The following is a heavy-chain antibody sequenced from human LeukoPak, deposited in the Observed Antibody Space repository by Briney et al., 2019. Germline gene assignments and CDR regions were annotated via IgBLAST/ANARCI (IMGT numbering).Heavy chain of an antibody. D-gene: IGHD6-13*01. Sequence: SETLSLTCSVSGGAISRYYWSWIRQPPGKGLEWIGYIYCSGSTNYNPSLKSRVTISVDTSKNQFSLKLSSVTAADTAVYYCARGASIAAAGLDAFDIWGQGTMVTVSS. CDR2: IYCSGST. V-gene: IGHV4-59*01. CDR1: GGAISRYY. CDR3: ARGASIAAAGLDAFDI. J-gene: IGHJ3*02.